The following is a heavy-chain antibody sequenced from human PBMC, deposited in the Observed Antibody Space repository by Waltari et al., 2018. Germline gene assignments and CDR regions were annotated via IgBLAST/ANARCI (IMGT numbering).Heavy chain of an antibody. Sequence: QVQLQESGPGLVKPSQTLSLTFTVSGDSLTSNSFYWHWVRQPAGKGMEWIGRFYSSEYINYNPSLKSRVTISRDTSKKQFFLKLTSVTAADTAFYYCAREVTKVELGRRLPHFFDSWGQGTLVTVSS. CDR2: FYSSEYI. CDR3: AREVTKVELGRRLPHFFDS. D-gene: IGHD7-27*01. V-gene: IGHV4-61*02. CDR1: GDSLTSNSFY. J-gene: IGHJ4*02.